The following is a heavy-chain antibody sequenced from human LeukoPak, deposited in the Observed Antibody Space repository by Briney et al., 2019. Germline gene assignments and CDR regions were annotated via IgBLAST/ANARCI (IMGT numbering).Heavy chain of an antibody. V-gene: IGHV4-61*02. J-gene: IGHJ5*02. D-gene: IGHD3/OR15-3a*01. CDR3: AREDFTYPTSGPFDP. CDR2: IYISGST. CDR1: GGSISSGSYY. Sequence: SQTLSLTCTVSGGSISSGSYYWSWIRQPAGRGLEWIGRIYISGSTNYNPSLKSRVTISVDTPKNQFSLKLSSVTAADTAVYYCAREDFTYPTSGPFDPWGQGTLVTVSS.